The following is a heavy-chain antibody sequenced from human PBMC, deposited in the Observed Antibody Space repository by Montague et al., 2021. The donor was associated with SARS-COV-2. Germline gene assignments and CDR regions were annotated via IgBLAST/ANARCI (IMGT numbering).Heavy chain of an antibody. CDR1: GFTFSSYA. V-gene: IGHV3-30*09. D-gene: IGHD3-16*01. Sequence: SLRLSCAASGFTFSSYAMHWVRQAPGKGLEWVAVISYDGSNKYYADSVKGRFAISRDNSKNTLYLQMNSLRAEGTAVYYCARDRDDYIWGSYENFDYWGQGTLVTVSS. CDR2: ISYDGSNK. CDR3: ARDRDDYIWGSYENFDY. J-gene: IGHJ4*02.